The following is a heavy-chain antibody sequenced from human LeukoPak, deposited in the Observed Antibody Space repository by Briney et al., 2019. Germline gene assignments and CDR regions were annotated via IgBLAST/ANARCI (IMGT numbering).Heavy chain of an antibody. D-gene: IGHD2-2*01. CDR3: ARVEVPAAYYFYYYYGMDV. J-gene: IGHJ6*02. CDR2: IFYSRSN. Sequence: SETLSLTCTVSGGSISSYYWSWIRQPPGKGLEWIGYIFYSRSNNYNPSLKSRVTISVDTSKNQLSLELSSVTAADTAVYYCARVEVPAAYYFYYYYGMDVWGQGTTVTVSS. V-gene: IGHV4-59*01. CDR1: GGSISSYY.